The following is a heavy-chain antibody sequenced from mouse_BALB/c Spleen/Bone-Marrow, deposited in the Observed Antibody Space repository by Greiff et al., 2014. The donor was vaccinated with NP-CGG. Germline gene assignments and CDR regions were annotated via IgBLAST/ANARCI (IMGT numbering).Heavy chain of an antibody. CDR3: GRVYGWYFDV. CDR1: GFTFSSYG. J-gene: IGHJ1*01. D-gene: IGHD1-1*01. Sequence: DVQLVESGGGLVQPGGSLKLSCAASGFTFSSYGMSWVRQTPDKRLELVATINNNGGSTYYPDSVKGQFTISRDNAKNTLYLQMSSMKAEDSAMYYCGRVYGWYFDVWGAGTTVTVSS. V-gene: IGHV5-6-3*01. CDR2: INNNGGST.